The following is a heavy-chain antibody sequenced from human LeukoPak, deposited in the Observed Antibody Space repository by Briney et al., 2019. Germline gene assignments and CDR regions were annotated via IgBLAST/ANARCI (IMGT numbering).Heavy chain of an antibody. J-gene: IGHJ6*02. D-gene: IGHD2-2*01. V-gene: IGHV3-23*01. CDR2: ISGSGGST. CDR1: GFTFSSYA. CDR3: AKDMGYCSSTSCRGYYYYYYGMDV. Sequence: PGASLGLSCAASGFTFSSYAMSWVRQAPGKGLEWVSAISGSGGSTYYADSVKGRFTISRDNSKNTLYLQMNSLRAEDTAVYYCAKDMGYCSSTSCRGYYYYYYGMDVWGQGTTVTVSS.